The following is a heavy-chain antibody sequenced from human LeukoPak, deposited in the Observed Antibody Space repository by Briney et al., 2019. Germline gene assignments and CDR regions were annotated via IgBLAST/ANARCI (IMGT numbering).Heavy chain of an antibody. Sequence: SQTLSLTCTASGGSISSGGYYWSWIRQHPGKGLEWIGYIYYSGSTYYNPSLKSRVTISVDTSKNQFSLKLSSVTAADTAVYYCASGRKYYDSSGYRKYYFDYWGQGTLVTVSS. CDR2: IYYSGST. CDR1: GGSISSGGYY. D-gene: IGHD3-22*01. J-gene: IGHJ4*02. V-gene: IGHV4-31*03. CDR3: ASGRKYYDSSGYRKYYFDY.